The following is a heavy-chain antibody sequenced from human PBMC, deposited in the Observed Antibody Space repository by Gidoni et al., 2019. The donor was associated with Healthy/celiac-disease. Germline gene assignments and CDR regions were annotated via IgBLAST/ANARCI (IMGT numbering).Heavy chain of an antibody. CDR2: IIPIFGTA. J-gene: IGHJ2*01. V-gene: IGHV1-69*01. Sequence: QVQLVQSGAEVKKPGSSVTVSCKASGGTFSSYGISWVRQAPGQGLEWMGGIIPIFGTASYAQKFQGRVTMTADESTSKAYIELRSLRSEDTAVYYCATSDFYLWGRCTLVTVSS. CDR1: GGTFSSYG. CDR3: ATSDFYL.